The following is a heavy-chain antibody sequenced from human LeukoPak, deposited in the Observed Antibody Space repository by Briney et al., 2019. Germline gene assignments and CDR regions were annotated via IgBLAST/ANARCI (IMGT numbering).Heavy chain of an antibody. J-gene: IGHJ4*02. CDR2: IYYSVTT. CDR3: ARDRLRWPKIDY. Sequence: SETLSLTCTVSGGSISSSDYYWGWIRQPPGKGLEWIGSIYYSVTTYYNPSLKSRVTISVDTSKNQFSLKLNSVTAADTAVYYCARDRLRWPKIDYWGQGTLVTVSP. V-gene: IGHV4-39*07. D-gene: IGHD4-23*01. CDR1: GGSISSSDYY.